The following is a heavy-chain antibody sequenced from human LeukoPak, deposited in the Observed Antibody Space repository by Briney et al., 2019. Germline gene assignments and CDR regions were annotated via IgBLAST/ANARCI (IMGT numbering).Heavy chain of an antibody. CDR2: INHSGST. D-gene: IGHD6-13*01. V-gene: IGHV4-34*01. CDR1: GGSLSGYY. CDR3: ARQRVAAAKGFDY. J-gene: IGHJ4*02. Sequence: SETLSLTCAVYGGSLSGYYWSWIRQPPGKGLEWIGEINHSGSTNYNPSLKSRVTISVDTSKNQFSLKLSSVTAADTAVYYCARQRVAAAKGFDYWGQGTLVTVSS.